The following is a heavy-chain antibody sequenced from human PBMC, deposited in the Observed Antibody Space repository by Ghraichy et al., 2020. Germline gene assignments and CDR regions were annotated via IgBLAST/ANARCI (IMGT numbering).Heavy chain of an antibody. Sequence: GESLRLSCAASGFLFSSHWMTWVRQRPGKSLEWVATINQRGSETFYADPVKGRFTISRDNGKNSLFLQMDSLRAEDTAVYFCARAKKTVTIWVDFWGQGTLVAVSS. D-gene: IGHD1-1*01. J-gene: IGHJ5*01. CDR3: ARAKKTVTIWVDF. CDR1: GFLFSSHW. CDR2: INQRGSET. V-gene: IGHV3-7*04.